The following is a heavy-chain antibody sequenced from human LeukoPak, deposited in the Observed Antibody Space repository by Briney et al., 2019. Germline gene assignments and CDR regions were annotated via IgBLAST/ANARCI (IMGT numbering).Heavy chain of an antibody. CDR2: ISSSSSYI. J-gene: IGHJ6*03. V-gene: IGHV3-21*01. D-gene: IGHD3-10*01. CDR1: GFSFTFYS. CDR3: ARSELGYNYHYMDV. Sequence: GGSLRLSCAASGFSFTFYSMNWVRQAPGKGLEWVSSISSSSSYIYYADSVKGRFTISRDNAKNSLYLQMNGLRAEDTAVYYCARSELGYNYHYMDVWGKGTTVTISS.